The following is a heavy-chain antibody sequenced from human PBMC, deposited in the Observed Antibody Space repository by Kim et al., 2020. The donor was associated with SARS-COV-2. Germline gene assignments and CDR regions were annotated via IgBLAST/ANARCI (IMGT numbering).Heavy chain of an antibody. J-gene: IGHJ4*02. D-gene: IGHD3-9*01. CDR2: ISAYNGNT. Sequence: ASVKVSCKASGYTFTSYGISWVRQAPGQGLEWMGWISAYNGNTNYAQKLQGRVTMTTDTSTSTAYMELRSLRSDDTAVYYCARSYDILTGYPTPCDYWGQGTLVTVSS. CDR3: ARSYDILTGYPTPCDY. V-gene: IGHV1-18*01. CDR1: GYTFTSYG.